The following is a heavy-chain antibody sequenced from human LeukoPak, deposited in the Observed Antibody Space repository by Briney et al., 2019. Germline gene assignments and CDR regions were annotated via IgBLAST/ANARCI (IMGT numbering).Heavy chain of an antibody. CDR3: ARDPTEEGVSYYPTIPDY. J-gene: IGHJ4*02. CDR1: GFTFSSYS. D-gene: IGHD1-26*01. V-gene: IGHV3-21*01. CDR2: ISSSSSYI. Sequence: GGSLRLSCAASGFTFSSYSMNWVRQAPGKGLEWDSSISSSSSYIYYADSVKGRFTISRDNAKNSLYLQMNSLRAEDTAVYYCARDPTEEGVSYYPTIPDYWGQGTLVTVSS.